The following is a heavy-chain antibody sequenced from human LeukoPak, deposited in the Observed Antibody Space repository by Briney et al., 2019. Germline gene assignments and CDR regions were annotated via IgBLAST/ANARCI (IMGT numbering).Heavy chain of an antibody. D-gene: IGHD3-10*01. CDR1: GGSISSGDYY. V-gene: IGHV4-39*07. CDR3: APGCWRLDP. Sequence: SETLSLTCTVSGGSISSGDYYWSWIRQPPGKGLEWIGEINHSGSTNYNPSLKSRVTISVDTSKNQFSLKLSSVTAADTAVYYCAPGCWRLDPWGQGTLVTVSS. CDR2: INHSGST. J-gene: IGHJ5*02.